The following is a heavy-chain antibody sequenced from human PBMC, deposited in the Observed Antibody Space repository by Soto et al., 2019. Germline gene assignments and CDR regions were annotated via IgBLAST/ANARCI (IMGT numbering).Heavy chain of an antibody. D-gene: IGHD2-8*01. CDR3: ARQWYYFDY. V-gene: IGHV3-48*01. Sequence: EVQLVESGGGLVLPGVSLRLSCAASGFTFSSYSMNWVRQAPGKGLEWVSYISSSGSTIYYADSVKGRFTISRDNAKNSLYLQMNSLRAEDTTVYYCARQWYYFDYWGQGTLVTVSS. J-gene: IGHJ4*02. CDR2: ISSSGSTI. CDR1: GFTFSSYS.